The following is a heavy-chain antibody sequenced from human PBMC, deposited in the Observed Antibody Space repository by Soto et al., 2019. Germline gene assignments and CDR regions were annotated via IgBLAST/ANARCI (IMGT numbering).Heavy chain of an antibody. CDR1: GYTLTELS. J-gene: IGHJ6*02. CDR3: ATNPLTVTTPRGYYYYGMDV. Sequence: GASVKVSCKVSGYTLTELSMHWVRQAPGKGLEWMGGFDPEDGKTIYAQKFQGRVTMTEDTSTDTAYMELSSLRSEDTAVYYCATNPLTVTTPRGYYYYGMDVWGQGTTVTVSS. CDR2: FDPEDGKT. D-gene: IGHD4-17*01. V-gene: IGHV1-24*01.